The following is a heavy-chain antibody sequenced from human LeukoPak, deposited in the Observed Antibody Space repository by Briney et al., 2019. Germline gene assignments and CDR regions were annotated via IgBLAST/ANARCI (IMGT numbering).Heavy chain of an antibody. CDR3: AKDRHSSTWASEIDP. D-gene: IGHD2-2*01. CDR1: GFSFSSYS. V-gene: IGHV3-23*01. J-gene: IGHJ5*02. CDR2: ITGSGGST. Sequence: PGGSLRLSCAASGFSFSSYSMNWVRQAPGKGLEWVSGITGSGGSTYYADSVRGRFTIFRDNSKNTLYLQMNSLRAEDTAVYYCAKDRHSSTWASEIDPWGQGTLVTVSS.